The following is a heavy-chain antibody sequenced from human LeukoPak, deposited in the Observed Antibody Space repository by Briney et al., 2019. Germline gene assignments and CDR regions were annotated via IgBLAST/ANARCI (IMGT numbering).Heavy chain of an antibody. CDR3: AGGASDFDI. CDR2: ISSSGGYI. V-gene: IGHV3-21*01. Sequence: GGSLRLSCVASGLTFDDYGMSWVRQAPGKGLEWVSSISSSGGYIYYADSVKGRFTISRDNAKNSLYLQMNSLRDEDTAVYYCAGGASDFDIWGQGTMVTVSS. D-gene: IGHD1-26*01. CDR1: GLTFDDYG. J-gene: IGHJ3*02.